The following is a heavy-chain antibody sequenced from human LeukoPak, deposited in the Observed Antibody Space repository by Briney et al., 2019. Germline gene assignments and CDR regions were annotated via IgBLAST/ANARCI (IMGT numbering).Heavy chain of an antibody. CDR2: ISSSGSTI. Sequence: GGSLRLSCAASGFTFSSYEMNWVRQAPGKGLEWVSYISSSGSTIYYADSVKGRFTISRDNAKNSLYLRMNSLRAEDTAVYYCARELSVVVPAAFDYWGQGTLVTVSS. CDR3: ARELSVVVPAAFDY. D-gene: IGHD2-2*01. J-gene: IGHJ4*02. V-gene: IGHV3-48*03. CDR1: GFTFSSYE.